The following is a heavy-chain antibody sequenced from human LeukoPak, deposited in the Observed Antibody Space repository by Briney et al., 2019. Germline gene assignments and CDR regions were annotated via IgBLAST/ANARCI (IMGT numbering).Heavy chain of an antibody. CDR3: AGYYYGSARYGKQPKFDY. Sequence: PSQTLSLTCALHCGSLGCYYWRGSRHPARELVELGGENNHSGSTNHKTSLKSRATISIDTSTNQSSLKPSYVTAAHPAVYYCAGYYYGSARYGKQPKFDYWGQGTLVTVSS. CDR1: CGSLGCYY. D-gene: IGHD3-10*01. CDR2: NNHSGST. J-gene: IGHJ4*02. V-gene: IGHV4-34*04.